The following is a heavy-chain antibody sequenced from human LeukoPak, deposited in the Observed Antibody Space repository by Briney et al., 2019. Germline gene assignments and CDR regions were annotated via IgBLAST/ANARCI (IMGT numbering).Heavy chain of an antibody. D-gene: IGHD2-2*02. CDR1: GFTFGDYA. Sequence: SLRLSCTASGFTFGDYAMSWFRQAPGKGLEWVGFIRSKAYGGTTEYAASVKGRFTISRDDPKSIAYLQMNRLKTDDTAVYYCSQYCSSTSCYTTGPFDYWGQGTLVTVSS. V-gene: IGHV3-49*03. CDR2: IRSKAYGGTT. J-gene: IGHJ4*02. CDR3: SQYCSSTSCYTTGPFDY.